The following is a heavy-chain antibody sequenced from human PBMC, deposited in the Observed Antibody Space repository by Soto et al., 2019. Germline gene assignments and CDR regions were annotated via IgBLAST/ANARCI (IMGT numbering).Heavy chain of an antibody. J-gene: IGHJ4*02. D-gene: IGHD5-12*01. Sequence: QVQLVQSGAEVKRPGSSVKVSCEASGGTFSSLGFTWVRQAPGQGLEWMGGIIPISGRTTFAPKFLGRVTITADEPTRTTDMELTALTSDDTAIYYCATRGTQGRWLECADYWGQGTLVTVSS. CDR2: IIPISGRT. CDR3: ATRGTQGRWLECADY. CDR1: GGTFSSLG. V-gene: IGHV1-69*01.